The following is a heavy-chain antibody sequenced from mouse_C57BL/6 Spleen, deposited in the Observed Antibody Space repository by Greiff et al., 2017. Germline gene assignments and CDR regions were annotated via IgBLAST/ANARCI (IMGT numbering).Heavy chain of an antibody. CDR1: GFTFSSYG. V-gene: IGHV5-6*01. D-gene: IGHD1-1*02. J-gene: IGHJ2*01. CDR2: ISSGGSYT. CDR3: ARHGGGYFDY. Sequence: VQLKESGGDLVKPGGSLKLSCAASGFTFSSYGMSWVRQTPDKRLEWVATISSGGSYTYYPDSVKGRFTISRDNAKNTLYLQMSSLKSEDTAMYYCARHGGGYFDYWGQGTTLTVSS.